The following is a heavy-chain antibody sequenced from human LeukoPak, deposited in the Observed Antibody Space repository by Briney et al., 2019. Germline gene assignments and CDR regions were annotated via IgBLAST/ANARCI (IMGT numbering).Heavy chain of an antibody. D-gene: IGHD4-23*01. CDR3: ARGHGSGRGNWQ. CDR1: GGSISSSSYY. V-gene: IGHV4-39*07. CDR2: IYSGGST. J-gene: IGHJ4*02. Sequence: PSETLSLTCTVSGGSISSSSYYWDWIRQPPGKGLDWIANIYSGGSTYYNPSLKRRVTISVDTSKNQFSLKLSSVTAADTAVYYCARGHGSGRGNWQWGQGTLVTVSS.